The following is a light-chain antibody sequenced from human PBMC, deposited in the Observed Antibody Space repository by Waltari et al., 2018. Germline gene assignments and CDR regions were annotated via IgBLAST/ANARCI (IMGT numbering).Light chain of an antibody. CDR3: QQYNDWSPFT. J-gene: IGKJ3*01. Sequence: EVVMTQSPATLSVSPWERATFSCRASQSISSKLAWYQQKPGQAPRLLIYGASTRATDIPARFSGSGSGAEFTLTISSLQSEDSAVYHCQQYNDWSPFTFGPGTKVEIK. V-gene: IGKV3-15*01. CDR2: GAS. CDR1: QSISSK.